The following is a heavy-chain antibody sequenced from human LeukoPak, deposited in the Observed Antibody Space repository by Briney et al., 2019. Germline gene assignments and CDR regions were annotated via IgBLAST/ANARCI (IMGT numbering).Heavy chain of an antibody. V-gene: IGHV3-66*01. Sequence: HPGESLRLSCGASGFTVRSNYMSWVRQAPGKGLEWVSVISSGGSTYCADSVKGRFTISRDSSKNTLYLQMKSLRAEDTALYYCSRDRMGTKSFDYWGQGTLVTVSS. CDR1: GFTVRSNY. CDR3: SRDRMGTKSFDY. J-gene: IGHJ4*02. D-gene: IGHD5-24*01. CDR2: ISSGGST.